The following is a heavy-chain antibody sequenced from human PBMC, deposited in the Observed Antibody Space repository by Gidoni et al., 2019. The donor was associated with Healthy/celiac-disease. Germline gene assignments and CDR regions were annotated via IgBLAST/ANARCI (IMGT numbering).Heavy chain of an antibody. Sequence: QLQLQESGPGLVKPSETLSLPCTVSCGSISSSSYDWGWIRQPPGKGLEWIGCSYYSGSTYYNPSRKSRVTISVDTSTNQFFLKLSSVTAADTAVYYCATPPDYGGKGHAFDIWGQGTMVTVSS. J-gene: IGHJ3*02. CDR2: SYYSGST. V-gene: IGHV4-39*01. CDR3: ATPPDYGGKGHAFDI. CDR1: CGSISSSSYD. D-gene: IGHD4-17*01.